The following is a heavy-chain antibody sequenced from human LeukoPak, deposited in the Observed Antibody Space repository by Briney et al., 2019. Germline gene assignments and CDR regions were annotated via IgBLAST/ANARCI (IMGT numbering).Heavy chain of an antibody. CDR1: GGSISSYY. D-gene: IGHD3-22*01. CDR3: ARFTYDSSGYLRDKIYGMDV. Sequence: SETLSLTCTVSGGSISSYYWSWIRQPPGKGLEWIGYVYYSGSTNYNPSLKSRVTISVDTSKNQFSLQLNSVTPEDTAVYYCARFTYDSSGYLRDKIYGMDVWGQGTTVTVSS. J-gene: IGHJ6*02. CDR2: VYYSGST. V-gene: IGHV4-59*12.